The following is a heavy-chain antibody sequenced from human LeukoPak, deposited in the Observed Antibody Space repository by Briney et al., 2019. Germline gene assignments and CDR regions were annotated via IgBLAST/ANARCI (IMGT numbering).Heavy chain of an antibody. Sequence: SETLSLTCTVSGGSMSSGSYSWGWIRQPPGKGLEWIGSIYYSGSTYYNPSLKSRVTVSVDTSKNPFSLKLSSVTAADTAVYYCARHRGYCSSTSCRYYFDYWGQGTLVTVSS. V-gene: IGHV4-39*01. CDR2: IYYSGST. D-gene: IGHD2-2*01. CDR3: ARHRGYCSSTSCRYYFDY. CDR1: GGSMSSGSYS. J-gene: IGHJ4*02.